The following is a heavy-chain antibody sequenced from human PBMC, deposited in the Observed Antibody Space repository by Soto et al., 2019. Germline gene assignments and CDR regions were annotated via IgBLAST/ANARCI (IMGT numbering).Heavy chain of an antibody. CDR1: GGSISKSHSY. V-gene: IGHV4-39*02. CDR3: AREGEEYQSSDADGYNYGFDV. CDR2: ISNSGNS. J-gene: IGHJ6*02. Sequence: SETLSLTCTISGGSISKSHSYWGWIRQAPGMGLEWIGDISNSGNSRYNPSLKSRLTISVDTSSNQFSLRLSSVTAADSALYFCAREGEEYQSSDADGYNYGFDVWGQGTTVTVSS. D-gene: IGHD3-16*01.